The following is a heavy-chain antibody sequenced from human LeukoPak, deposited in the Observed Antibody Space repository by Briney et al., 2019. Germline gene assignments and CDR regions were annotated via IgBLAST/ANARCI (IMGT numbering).Heavy chain of an antibody. CDR2: IWYDESKK. V-gene: IGHV3-33*01. J-gene: IGHJ4*02. CDR1: GYTFSSYG. CDR3: ARDGGIGLDY. D-gene: IGHD2-21*01. Sequence: PGGSLRLSCVASGYTFSSYGMHWVRQAPGKGLQWVAVIWYDESKKYYTDSVKGRFTISRDVSKNTLYLQMNSLRAEDSAMYYCARDGGIGLDYWGQGTLVTVPS.